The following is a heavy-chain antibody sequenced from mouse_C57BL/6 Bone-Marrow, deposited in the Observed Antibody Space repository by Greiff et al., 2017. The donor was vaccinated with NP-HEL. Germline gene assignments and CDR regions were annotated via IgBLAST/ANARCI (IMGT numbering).Heavy chain of an antibody. CDR1: GYTFTSYG. V-gene: IGHV1-81*01. D-gene: IGHD2-12*01. Sequence: QVHVKQSGAELARPGASVKLSCKASGYTFTSYGISWVKQRTGQGLEWIGEIYPRSGNTYYNEKFKGKATLTADKSSSTAYMELRSLTSEDSAVYFCARKGELYLPWFAYWGQGTLVTVSA. CDR3: ARKGELYLPWFAY. J-gene: IGHJ3*01. CDR2: IYPRSGNT.